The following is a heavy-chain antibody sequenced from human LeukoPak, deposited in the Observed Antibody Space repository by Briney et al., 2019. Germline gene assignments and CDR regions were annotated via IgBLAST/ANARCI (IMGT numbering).Heavy chain of an antibody. CDR3: ARGVFANWGWVAEDGFDI. D-gene: IGHD7-27*01. Sequence: PGGSLRLSCAASGFTVSSNYMSWVRQAPGKGLEWVSVIYSGGSTYYADSVKGRFTISRDNSKNTLYLQMNSLRAQDTAVYYCARGVFANWGWVAEDGFDIWGQGTKVIVSS. V-gene: IGHV3-66*01. CDR1: GFTVSSNY. J-gene: IGHJ3*02. CDR2: IYSGGST.